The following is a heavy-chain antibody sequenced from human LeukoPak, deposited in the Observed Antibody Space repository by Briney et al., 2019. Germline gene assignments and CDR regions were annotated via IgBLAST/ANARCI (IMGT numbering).Heavy chain of an antibody. D-gene: IGHD5-18*01. J-gene: IGHJ4*02. Sequence: PGGSLRLSCAASGFTFSSYSMNWVRQAPGKGLEWVSYISSSSSTIYYADSVKGRFTISRDNAKNSLYLQMNSLRAEDTAVYYCARSSRGYSSYFDYWGQRTLVTVSS. CDR3: ARSSRGYSSYFDY. CDR1: GFTFSSYS. V-gene: IGHV3-48*01. CDR2: ISSSSSTI.